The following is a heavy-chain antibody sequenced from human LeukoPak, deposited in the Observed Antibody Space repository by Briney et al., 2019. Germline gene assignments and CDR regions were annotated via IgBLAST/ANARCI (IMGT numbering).Heavy chain of an antibody. D-gene: IGHD4-23*01. CDR1: GYTFTSYG. Sequence: ASVKVSCKASGYTFTSYGISWVRQAPGQGLEWMGWISAYNGNTNYAQKLQGRVTMTTDTSTSTAYMELRSLRSDDTAVYYCARGRLYGGNPYYFDYWGQGTLVTVSS. CDR2: ISAYNGNT. CDR3: ARGRLYGGNPYYFDY. J-gene: IGHJ4*02. V-gene: IGHV1-18*01.